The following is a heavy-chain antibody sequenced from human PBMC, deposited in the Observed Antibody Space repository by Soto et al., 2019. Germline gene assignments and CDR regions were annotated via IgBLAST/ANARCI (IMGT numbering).Heavy chain of an antibody. CDR3: ATWEYSSSGGDNWFDP. Sequence: SETLSLTCTVSGGSISSSSYYWGWIRQSPGKGLEWIGSIYYSGSTYYNPSLKSRVTISVDTAKNQFSLKLSAVTAADTAVYYCATWEYSSSGGDNWFDPWGQGTLVTVSS. V-gene: IGHV4-39*01. CDR1: GGSISSSSYY. J-gene: IGHJ5*02. CDR2: IYYSGST. D-gene: IGHD6-6*01.